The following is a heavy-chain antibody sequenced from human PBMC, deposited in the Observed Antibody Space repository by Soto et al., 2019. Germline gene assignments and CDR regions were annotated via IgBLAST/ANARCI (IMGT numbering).Heavy chain of an antibody. CDR2: ISGSGGST. J-gene: IGHJ4*02. CDR1: GFTFNSYA. V-gene: IGHV3-23*01. Sequence: EVQLLESGGGLVQPGGSLRLSCAASGFTFNSYAMSWFRQAPGKGLEWVSIISGSGGSTYYADSVKGRFTISRDNXXSTLYLQLNSLRAEDTAVYYCAKEPQYRARGNFDYWGQGTLVTVSS. CDR3: AKEPQYRARGNFDY. D-gene: IGHD2-2*02.